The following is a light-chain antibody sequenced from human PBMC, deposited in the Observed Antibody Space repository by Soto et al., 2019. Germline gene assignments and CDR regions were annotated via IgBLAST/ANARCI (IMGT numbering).Light chain of an antibody. Sequence: DIQMTQSPSSVSVSVGDRVTITCRANQGIDSWLAWYQQKPGKAPKLLMYGSSTLQSGVPSRFSGSRSGTDFILTNSSLQPEDFATYYCQQAKDFPLTFGGGTTVEIK. CDR3: QQAKDFPLT. J-gene: IGKJ4*01. CDR1: QGIDSW. CDR2: GSS. V-gene: IGKV1-12*01.